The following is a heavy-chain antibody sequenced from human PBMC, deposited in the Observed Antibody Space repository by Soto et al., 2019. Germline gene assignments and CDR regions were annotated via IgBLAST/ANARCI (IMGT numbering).Heavy chain of an antibody. CDR2: IDPKSGDT. J-gene: IGHJ5*02. CDR1: GYTFTENQ. D-gene: IGHD3-16*01. CDR3: ARRQLRDYIRWSLDP. Sequence: QVQLMQSGPEVKKTGASVKVSCKASGYTFTENQIHWLRRAPGQRLEWMGRIDPKSGDTTFAQTYQGRVTMTRDTSSNTVYMELTRLTSDDTAIYYCARRQLRDYIRWSLDPWGQGTLVTVSS. V-gene: IGHV1-2*02.